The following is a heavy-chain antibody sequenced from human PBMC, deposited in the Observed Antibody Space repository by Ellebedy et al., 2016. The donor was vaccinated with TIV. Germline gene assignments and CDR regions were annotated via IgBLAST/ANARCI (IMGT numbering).Heavy chain of an antibody. V-gene: IGHV3-33*08. CDR1: GFTFSSYG. J-gene: IGHJ4*02. CDR3: ARGWSKHDS. CDR2: IWYDGSNE. D-gene: IGHD2-15*01. Sequence: GESLKISCVVSGFTFSSYGMHWVRQAPGKGLEWVAVIWYDGSNEYYADSVKCRFTISRDNSKNTLHLQMNSLRVEETAVYYCARGWSKHDSWGQGTLVIVSS.